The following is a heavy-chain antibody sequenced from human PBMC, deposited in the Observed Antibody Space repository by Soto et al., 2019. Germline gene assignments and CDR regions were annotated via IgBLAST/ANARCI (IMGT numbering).Heavy chain of an antibody. CDR3: VKDGSSGWPYYYGMDV. D-gene: IGHD6-19*01. V-gene: IGHV3-30*18. Sequence: GGSLRLSCAASGFTFSSYGMHGVGHAPGKGLEWVSVISYDGSNKYYADSVNGRFTISRDNSKNTLYLQMSSLRAEDTAVYYCVKDGSSGWPYYYGMDVWGQGTTVTVSS. CDR1: GFTFSSYG. CDR2: ISYDGSNK. J-gene: IGHJ6*02.